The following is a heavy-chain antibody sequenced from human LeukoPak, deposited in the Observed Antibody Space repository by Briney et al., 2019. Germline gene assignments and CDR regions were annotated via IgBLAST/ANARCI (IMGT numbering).Heavy chain of an antibody. CDR2: IDSDGSST. CDR1: GFTFSSYW. Sequence: GGSLRLSCAASGFTFSSYWMHWVRQAPGKGLVWVSRIDSDGSSTSYADSVKGRFTISRDNAKNTLYLQMNSLRAEDTAAYYCASLYGDYNLFDPWGQGTLVTVSS. D-gene: IGHD4-17*01. V-gene: IGHV3-74*01. J-gene: IGHJ5*02. CDR3: ASLYGDYNLFDP.